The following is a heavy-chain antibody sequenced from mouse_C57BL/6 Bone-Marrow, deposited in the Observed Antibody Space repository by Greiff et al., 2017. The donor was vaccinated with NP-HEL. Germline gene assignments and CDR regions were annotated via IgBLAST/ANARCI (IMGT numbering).Heavy chain of an antibody. CDR1: GFTFSDYY. CDR3: ARGGTVVAFYWYFDV. CDR2: INYDGSST. V-gene: IGHV5-16*01. Sequence: DVQLVESEGGLLQPGSSMKLSCTASGFTFSDYYMAWVRQVPEKGLEWVANINYDGSSTCYLDSLKSRFIISRDNAKNILYLQMSSLKSEDTATYYCARGGTVVAFYWYFDVWGTGTTVTVSS. D-gene: IGHD1-1*01. J-gene: IGHJ1*03.